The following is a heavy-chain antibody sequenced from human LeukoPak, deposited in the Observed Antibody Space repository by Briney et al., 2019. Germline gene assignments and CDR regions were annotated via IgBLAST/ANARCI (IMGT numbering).Heavy chain of an antibody. CDR3: ARETYSSSWYWADY. Sequence: SETLSPTCTVSGGSISSYYWSWIRQPAGKGLEWIGRIYTSGSTNYNPSLKSRVTMSVDTSKNQFSLKLSSVTAADTAVYYCARETYSSSWYWADYWGQGTLVTVSS. CDR2: IYTSGST. CDR1: GGSISSYY. D-gene: IGHD6-13*01. V-gene: IGHV4-4*07. J-gene: IGHJ4*02.